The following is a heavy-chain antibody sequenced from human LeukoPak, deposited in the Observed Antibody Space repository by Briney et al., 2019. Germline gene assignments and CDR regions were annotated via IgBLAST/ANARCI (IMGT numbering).Heavy chain of an antibody. J-gene: IGHJ4*02. CDR1: GGTFSSYA. Sequence: SVKVSCNASGGTFSSYAISWVRQAPGQGLEWMGGIIPIFGTANYAQKFQGRVTITADESTSTAYMELSSLRSEDTAVYYCASVGTAAGIDYWGQGTLVTVSS. CDR3: ASVGTAAGIDY. CDR2: IIPIFGTA. D-gene: IGHD6-13*01. V-gene: IGHV1-69*13.